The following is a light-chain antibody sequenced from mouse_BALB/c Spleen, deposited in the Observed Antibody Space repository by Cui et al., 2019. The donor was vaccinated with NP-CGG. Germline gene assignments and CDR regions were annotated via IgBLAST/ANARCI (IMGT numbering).Light chain of an antibody. V-gene: IGLV1*01. CDR1: TGAVTTSNY. J-gene: IGLJ1*01. CDR3: ALWYSNHWV. Sequence: QAVVTQESALTTSPGETVTLTCRSSTGAVTTSNYANWVQEKPDHSFNGLIGGTNNRAPGVPARFSGSLIGDKAALTITGAQTEDEAIYFCALWYSNHWVFGGGTKLTFL. CDR2: GTN.